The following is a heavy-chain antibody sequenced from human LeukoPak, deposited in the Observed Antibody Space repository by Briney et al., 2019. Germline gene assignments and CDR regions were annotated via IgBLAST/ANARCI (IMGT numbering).Heavy chain of an antibody. Sequence: GGSLRLSCAASGFTFSSYAMSWVRQAPGKGLEWVSAISGSGGSTYYADSVKGRFTISRDNSKNTLYLQMDSLRAEDTAVYYCARAKDGTNILDYWGQGTLVTVSS. D-gene: IGHD5-24*01. V-gene: IGHV3-23*01. CDR2: ISGSGGST. CDR1: GFTFSSYA. J-gene: IGHJ4*02. CDR3: ARAKDGTNILDY.